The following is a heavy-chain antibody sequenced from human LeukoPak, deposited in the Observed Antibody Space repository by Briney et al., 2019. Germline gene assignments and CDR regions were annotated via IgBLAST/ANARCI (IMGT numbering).Heavy chain of an antibody. Sequence: PGGSLRLSCAASGISFRGYWMHWVRQAPGKGLEWVSRIRGDGSSTSYADSVEGRFTISRHNAKNTLYLQMNSLRAEDTAVYYCAASDYFDYWGQGTLVTVSS. J-gene: IGHJ4*02. CDR2: IRGDGSST. CDR3: AASDYFDY. CDR1: GISFRGYW. V-gene: IGHV3-74*01.